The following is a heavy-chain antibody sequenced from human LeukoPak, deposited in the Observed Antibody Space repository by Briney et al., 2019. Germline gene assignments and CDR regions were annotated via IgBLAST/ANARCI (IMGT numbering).Heavy chain of an antibody. CDR2: IYSRGST. CDR1: GGSINNYY. V-gene: IGHV4-59*08. Sequence: SETLSLTCTVSGGSINNYYWSWIRQPPGKGLEWIGYIYSRGSTNYNPSFKSRVTISIDTSKNQFSLKLTSVTAADTAVYYCARHGMGDSSSWNFDYWGRGTLVIVSS. CDR3: ARHGMGDSSSWNFDY. D-gene: IGHD6-13*01. J-gene: IGHJ4*02.